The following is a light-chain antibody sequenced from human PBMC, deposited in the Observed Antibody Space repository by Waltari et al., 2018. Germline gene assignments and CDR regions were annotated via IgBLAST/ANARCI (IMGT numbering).Light chain of an antibody. CDR2: VNSDGSQ. V-gene: IGLV4-69*01. Sequence: QLVLTQSPSASASLGASVKLSCTLSSGHSTNVIAWLQKRPEEGPRYWMKVNSDGSQNKGDEIPDRFSGSSSGAERYLTISSLQSEDEADYYCQTGGHGTWVFGGGTKLTVL. CDR3: QTGGHGTWV. CDR1: SGHSTNV. J-gene: IGLJ3*02.